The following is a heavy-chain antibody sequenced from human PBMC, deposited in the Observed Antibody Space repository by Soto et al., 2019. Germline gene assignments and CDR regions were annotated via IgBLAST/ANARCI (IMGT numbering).Heavy chain of an antibody. CDR3: ARHYGDCTNGVCYTFDY. D-gene: IGHD2-8*01. CDR2: IYNSGST. V-gene: IGHV4-59*08. CDR1: GCSISGYY. J-gene: IGHJ4*02. Sequence: QVQLQESGPGLVKPSETLSLTCTVSGCSISGYYWSWIRQPPGKGLEWSGYIYNSGSTNYNPSLKSRVTRSADTWKNQFSLKLNSVTATDTAVYYCARHYGDCTNGVCYTFDYWGQGTLVTVSS.